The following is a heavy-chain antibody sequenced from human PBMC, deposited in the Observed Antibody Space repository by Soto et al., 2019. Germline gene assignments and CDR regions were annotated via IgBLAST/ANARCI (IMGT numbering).Heavy chain of an antibody. CDR2: ISYDGSNK. Sequence: QVQLVESGGGVVQPGRSLRLSCAASGFTFSSYAMHWVRQAPGKGLEWLAVISYDGSNKYYADSVKGRFTITRDNSKNTLYLQMNSLRAEDTAVYYCAREGYSGYAYYDYGMDVWGQGTTVTVSS. CDR3: AREGYSGYAYYDYGMDV. CDR1: GFTFSSYA. D-gene: IGHD5-12*01. J-gene: IGHJ6*02. V-gene: IGHV3-30-3*01.